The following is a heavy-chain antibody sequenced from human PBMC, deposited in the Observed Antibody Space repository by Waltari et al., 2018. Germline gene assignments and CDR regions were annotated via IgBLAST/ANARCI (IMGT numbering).Heavy chain of an antibody. D-gene: IGHD3-22*01. CDR1: GGSISSGSYY. CDR3: ARGYYDSSGYQTRDYFDY. Sequence: QVQLQESGPGLVKPSQTLSLTCTVSGGSISSGSYYWSWIRQPAGKGLEWIGYIYTSGSTNYNPALKSRVTISVDTSKNQFSLKLSSVTAADTAVYYCARGYYDSSGYQTRDYFDYWGQGTLVTVSS. V-gene: IGHV4-61*09. J-gene: IGHJ4*02. CDR2: IYTSGST.